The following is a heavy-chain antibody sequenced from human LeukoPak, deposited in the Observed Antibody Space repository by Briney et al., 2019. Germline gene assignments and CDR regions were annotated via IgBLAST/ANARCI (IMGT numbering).Heavy chain of an antibody. V-gene: IGHV1-69*05. CDR1: GGTFSSYA. D-gene: IGHD6-19*01. CDR2: IIPIFGTA. CDR3: ASLGYSSGWYVGGSFDY. Sequence: PVASVKVSCKASGGTFSSYAISWVRQAPGQGLEWMGGIIPIFGTANYAQKFQGRVTITTDESTSTAYMELSSLRSEDTAVYYCASLGYSSGWYVGGSFDYWGQGTLVIVSS. J-gene: IGHJ4*02.